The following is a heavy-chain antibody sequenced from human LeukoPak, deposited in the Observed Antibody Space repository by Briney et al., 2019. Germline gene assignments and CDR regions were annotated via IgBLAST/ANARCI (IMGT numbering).Heavy chain of an antibody. CDR2: ISYDGSNK. D-gene: IGHD4-23*01. V-gene: IGHV3-30*04. J-gene: IGHJ4*02. CDR3: ARENYGGNLYFDY. Sequence: GGSLRLSCAASGFTFSSYAMHWVRQAPGKGLEWVAVISYDGSNKYYADSVKGRFTISRDNSKNTLYLQMNSPRAEDTAVYYCARENYGGNLYFDYWGQGTLVTVSS. CDR1: GFTFSSYA.